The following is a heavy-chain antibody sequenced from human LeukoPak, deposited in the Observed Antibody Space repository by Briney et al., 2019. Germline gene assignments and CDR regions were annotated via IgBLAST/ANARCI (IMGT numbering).Heavy chain of an antibody. V-gene: IGHV4-4*07. D-gene: IGHD5-12*01. CDR3: ARDGRSGYGNNRIGGMDV. J-gene: IGHJ6*04. CDR2: IYTSGSN. CDR1: GGSISSYY. Sequence: SETLSLTCTVSGGSISSYYWSWIQQPAGKGLEWIGRIYTSGSNNYNPSLKSRVTMSVDTSKNQFSLKLSSVTAADTAVYYCARDGRSGYGNNRIGGMDVWGKGTTVTVSS.